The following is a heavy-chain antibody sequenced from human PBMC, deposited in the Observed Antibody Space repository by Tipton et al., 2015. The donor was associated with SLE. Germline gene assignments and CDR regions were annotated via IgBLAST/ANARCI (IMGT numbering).Heavy chain of an antibody. V-gene: IGHV3-30*04. CDR2: ISYDGSNK. Sequence: SLRLSCAASGFTFSSYAIHWVRQAPGKGLEWVAVISYDGSNKYYADSVKGRFTISRDNSKNTLYLQMNSLRAEDTAVYYCAKVGYGGNWDFDYWGQGTLVTVSS. CDR1: GFTFSSYA. D-gene: IGHD4-23*01. J-gene: IGHJ4*02. CDR3: AKVGYGGNWDFDY.